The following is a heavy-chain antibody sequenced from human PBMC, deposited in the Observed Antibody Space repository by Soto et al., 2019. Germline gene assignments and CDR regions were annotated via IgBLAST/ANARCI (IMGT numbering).Heavy chain of an antibody. CDR3: AKDRDSWKYPSYGIDV. CDR1: GFTFDDYA. J-gene: IGHJ6*02. V-gene: IGHV3-9*01. Sequence: GGSLRLSCAASGFTFDDYAMHWVRQAPGNGLEWVSGISWNSGSIGYADSVKGRFTISRDNAKNSLYLQMNSLRAEDTALYYCAKDRDSWKYPSYGIDVWGQGTTVTVS. CDR2: ISWNSGSI. D-gene: IGHD1-20*01.